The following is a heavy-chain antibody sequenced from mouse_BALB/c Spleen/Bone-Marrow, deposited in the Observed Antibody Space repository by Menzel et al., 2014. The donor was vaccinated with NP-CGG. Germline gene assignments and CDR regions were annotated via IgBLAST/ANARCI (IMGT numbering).Heavy chain of an antibody. V-gene: IGHV1S56*01. CDR2: IFPGDGST. Sequence: VQLQQSGAELVKPGASVKLSCKASGYTFTSYDINWVRQRPEQGLEWIGWIFPGDGSTKYNEKFKGKATLTTDKSSRTAYMQLSRLTSEDSAVYFCARRVYYDYGGGAWFAYWGQGTLVTVSA. J-gene: IGHJ3*01. D-gene: IGHD2-4*01. CDR3: ARRVYYDYGGGAWFAY. CDR1: GYTFTSYD.